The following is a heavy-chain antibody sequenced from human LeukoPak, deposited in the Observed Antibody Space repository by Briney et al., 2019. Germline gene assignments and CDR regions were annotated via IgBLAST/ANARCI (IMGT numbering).Heavy chain of an antibody. CDR3: ASLMFGSGSYLYAFDI. CDR2: IYYSGST. Sequence: SETLSLTCTVSGGSISSSSYYWGWIRQPPGKGLEWIGSIYYSGSTYYNPSLKSRVTISVDTSKNQFSLKLSSVTAADTAVYYCASLMFGSGSYLYAFDIWGQGTMVTVSS. D-gene: IGHD3-10*01. J-gene: IGHJ3*02. CDR1: GGSISSSSYY. V-gene: IGHV4-39*01.